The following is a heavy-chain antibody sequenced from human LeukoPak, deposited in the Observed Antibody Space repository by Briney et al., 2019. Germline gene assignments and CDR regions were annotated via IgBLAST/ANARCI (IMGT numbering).Heavy chain of an antibody. CDR3: ARGRYCSGGSCLDY. J-gene: IGHJ4*02. D-gene: IGHD2-15*01. V-gene: IGHV4-59*01. Sequence: SETLSLTCTVSGGSISSYFWSWIRQPPGKGLEWVAYISNSGSTNYNPSLKSRVTISVGTSKNQFSLKLTSVTSADTAVYYCARGRYCSGGSCLDYWGQGTLVTVSS. CDR1: GGSISSYF. CDR2: ISNSGST.